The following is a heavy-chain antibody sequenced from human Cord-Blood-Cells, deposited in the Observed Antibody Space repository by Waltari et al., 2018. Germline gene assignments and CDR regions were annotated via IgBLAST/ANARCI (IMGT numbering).Heavy chain of an antibody. D-gene: IGHD2-8*01. J-gene: IGHJ3*02. V-gene: IGHV1-69*06. CDR3: AREGGYCTNGVCYTGAAFDI. CDR2: IIPIFGTA. CDR1: GGTFSSYA. Sequence: QVQLVQSGAEVKKPGSSVKVSWQASGGTFSSYAISWVRQAPGQGREWMGGIIPIFGTANYAQKFQGRVTITADKSTSTAYMELSSLRSEDTAVYYCAREGGYCTNGVCYTGAAFDIWGQGTMVTVSS.